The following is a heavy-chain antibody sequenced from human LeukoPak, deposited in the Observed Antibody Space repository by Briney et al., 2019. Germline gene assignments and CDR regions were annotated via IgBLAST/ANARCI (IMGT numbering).Heavy chain of an antibody. Sequence: GGSLRLSCAASGFTFSTYAMSWVRQAPGKGLEWVSSISASGGNTYNADFAKGRFTISRDNSKNTVDLQMNSLRAEDTAVYYCANLFQNYFAYWGQGALVTVSS. CDR3: ANLFQNYFAY. J-gene: IGHJ4*02. CDR1: GFTFSTYA. D-gene: IGHD2-21*01. CDR2: ISASGGNT. V-gene: IGHV3-23*01.